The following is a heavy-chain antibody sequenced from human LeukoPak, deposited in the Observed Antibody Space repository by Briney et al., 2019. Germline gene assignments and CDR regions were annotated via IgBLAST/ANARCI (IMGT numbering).Heavy chain of an antibody. Sequence: GRSLRLSCAASGFTFSNYVMHWVRQAPGKGLEWVAVISYDGSNEYYADSVKGRFTISRDNSKNTLYLQMNSLRVEDTAVYYCARVLNYYDSSGYYFSYWGQGTLVTVSS. V-gene: IGHV3-30-3*01. D-gene: IGHD3-22*01. CDR3: ARVLNYYDSSGYYFSY. CDR1: GFTFSNYV. J-gene: IGHJ4*02. CDR2: ISYDGSNE.